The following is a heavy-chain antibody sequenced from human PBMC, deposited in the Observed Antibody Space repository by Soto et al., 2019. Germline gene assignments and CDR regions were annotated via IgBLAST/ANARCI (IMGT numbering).Heavy chain of an antibody. V-gene: IGHV1-69*01. Sequence: QVQLVQSGAEVKKPGSSVKVSCKASGGTFSSYAISWVRQAPGQGLEWMGGIIPIFGTANYAQKFQGRVTITADESTSTAYMELSSLRSEDTAVYYCARYPGLYCSSTSCSSDYWGQGTLVTVSS. CDR2: IIPIFGTA. J-gene: IGHJ4*02. CDR1: GGTFSSYA. CDR3: ARYPGLYCSSTSCSSDY. D-gene: IGHD2-2*01.